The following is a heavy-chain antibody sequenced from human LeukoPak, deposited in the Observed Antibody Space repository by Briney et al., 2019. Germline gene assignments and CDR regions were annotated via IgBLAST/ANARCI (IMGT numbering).Heavy chain of an antibody. CDR3: ARGGSSGYYRNSGPYWNFDL. CDR2: IYYSGST. J-gene: IGHJ2*01. V-gene: IGHV4-59*12. D-gene: IGHD3-22*01. Sequence: SETLSLTCTVSGGSISSYYWSWIRQPPGKGLEWIGYIYYSGSTYYNPSLKSRVTISVDTSKNQFSLKLSSVTAADTAVYYCARGGSSGYYRNSGPYWNFDLWGRGTLVTVSS. CDR1: GGSISSYY.